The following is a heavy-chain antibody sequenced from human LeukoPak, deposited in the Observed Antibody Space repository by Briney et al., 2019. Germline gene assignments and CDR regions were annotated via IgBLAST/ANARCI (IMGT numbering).Heavy chain of an antibody. D-gene: IGHD3-3*01. CDR3: ASHMDDFWSGYPWGGAFDI. CDR2: ISGSGVST. J-gene: IGHJ3*02. V-gene: IGHV3-23*01. Sequence: GGSLRLSCAASGFTFSNYAMNWVRQAPGKGLEWVSSISGSGVSTYYADSVKGRFTISRDNAKNSLYLQMNSLRAEDTAAYYCASHMDDFWSGYPWGGAFDIWGQGTMVTVSS. CDR1: GFTFSNYA.